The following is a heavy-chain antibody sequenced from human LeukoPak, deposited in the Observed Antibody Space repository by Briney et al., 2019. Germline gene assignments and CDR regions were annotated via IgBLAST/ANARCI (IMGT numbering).Heavy chain of an antibody. CDR2: IYPGDSDT. CDR1: GYSFTSYW. CDR3: ARQGYTSSWYAY. V-gene: IGHV5-51*01. Sequence: GESLQISCNGSGYSFTSYWIGWVRQLPGKGLEWMGIIYPGDSDTRYTPSFQGQVTISADKSISTAYLQWSSLKASDTALYYCARQGYTSSWYAYWGQGTLVTVSS. D-gene: IGHD6-13*01. J-gene: IGHJ4*02.